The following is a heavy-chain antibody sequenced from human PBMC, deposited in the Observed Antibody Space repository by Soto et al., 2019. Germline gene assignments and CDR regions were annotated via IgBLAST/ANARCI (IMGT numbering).Heavy chain of an antibody. CDR1: GGSISSYY. CDR3: ARERGGYFDY. V-gene: IGHV4-59*01. Sequence: SETLSLTCTVSGGSISSYYWSWIRQPPGKGLEWIGYIYYSGSTNYNPSLKSRVTISVDTSKNQFSLKLSSVTAADTAVYYCARERGGYFDYWGQGTLVTVSS. J-gene: IGHJ4*02. CDR2: IYYSGST. D-gene: IGHD2-15*01.